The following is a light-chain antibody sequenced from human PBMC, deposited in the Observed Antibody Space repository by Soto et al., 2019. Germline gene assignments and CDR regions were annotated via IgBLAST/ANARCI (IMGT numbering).Light chain of an antibody. V-gene: IGKV1-39*01. CDR3: QQGYTTPRT. Sequence: DIQMTQSPSSLSASVGDRVSITCQTSDIISNSLNWYQQKPGEAPRLLIYAASTLQSGVPSRFSGSGSGTEFTLTITSLQPEDFATYYCQQGYTTPRTFGQGTKLEI. CDR2: AAS. J-gene: IGKJ2*02. CDR1: DIISNS.